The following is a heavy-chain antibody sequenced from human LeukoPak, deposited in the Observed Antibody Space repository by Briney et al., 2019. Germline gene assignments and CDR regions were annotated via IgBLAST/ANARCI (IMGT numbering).Heavy chain of an antibody. CDR1: GFTFGAYA. CDR3: TRDGYSGYDPYYFDY. V-gene: IGHV3-49*04. J-gene: IGHJ4*02. D-gene: IGHD5-12*01. Sequence: PGGSLRLSCTASGFTFGAYAMSWVRQAPGKGLEWVGFIRSKLYGGTTEYAASVKGRFTISRDDSKSIAYLQMNSLKTEDTAVYYCTRDGYSGYDPYYFDYWGQGTLVTVSS. CDR2: IRSKLYGGTT.